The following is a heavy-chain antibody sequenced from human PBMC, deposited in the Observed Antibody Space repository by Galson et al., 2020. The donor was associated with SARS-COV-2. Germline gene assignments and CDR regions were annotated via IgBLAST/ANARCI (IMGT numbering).Heavy chain of an antibody. CDR2: IRGDGSGT. Sequence: AGSLRLSCEVSGFIFKDFWMSWFRQAPGKSLEWVANIRGDGSGTNYVESVKGRFSSSSDNAMNSLYLQMDSLGVEDTAVYYCTRGGWQGAYWGQGSRVTVSS. J-gene: IGHJ4*02. CDR3: TRGGWQGAY. V-gene: IGHV3-7*04. CDR1: GFIFKDFW.